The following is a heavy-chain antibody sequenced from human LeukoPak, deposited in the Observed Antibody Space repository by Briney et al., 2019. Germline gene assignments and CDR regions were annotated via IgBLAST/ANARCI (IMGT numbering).Heavy chain of an antibody. CDR2: INPSGGST. Sequence: ASVKVSCKASGYTFTSYYMHWVRQAPGQGLEWRGIINPSGGSTSYAQKFQGRVTMTRDTSTSTVYMELSSLRSEDTAVYYRCTSRGPFDYWGQGTLVTVSS. V-gene: IGHV1-46*01. D-gene: IGHD2-2*01. J-gene: IGHJ4*02. CDR3: CTSRGPFDY. CDR1: GYTFTSYY.